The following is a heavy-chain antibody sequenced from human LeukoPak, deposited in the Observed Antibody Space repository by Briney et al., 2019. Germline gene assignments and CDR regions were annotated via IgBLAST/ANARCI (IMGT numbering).Heavy chain of an antibody. CDR2: INHSGST. J-gene: IGHJ4*02. D-gene: IGHD3-10*01. V-gene: IGHV4-34*01. CDR1: GGSFSGYY. Sequence: SETLSLTCAVYGGSFSGYYWSWIRQPPGKGLGWIGEINHSGSTNYNPSLKSRVTISVDTSKNQFSLKLSSVTAADTAVYYCARLTQVWFCDYWGQGTLVTVSS. CDR3: ARLTQVWFCDY.